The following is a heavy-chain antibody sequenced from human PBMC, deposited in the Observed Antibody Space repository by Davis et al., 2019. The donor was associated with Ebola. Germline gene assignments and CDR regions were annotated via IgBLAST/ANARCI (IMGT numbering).Heavy chain of an antibody. CDR2: INPNSGGT. Sequence: ASVKVSCKASGYTFTGYYMHWVRQAPGQGLEWMGWINPNSGGTNYAQKFQGWVTMTRDTSISTAYMELSRLRSDDTAVYYCARGTAEDNWNDAYYYYMDVWGKGTTVTVSS. D-gene: IGHD1-1*01. V-gene: IGHV1-2*04. J-gene: IGHJ6*03. CDR3: ARGTAEDNWNDAYYYYMDV. CDR1: GYTFTGYY.